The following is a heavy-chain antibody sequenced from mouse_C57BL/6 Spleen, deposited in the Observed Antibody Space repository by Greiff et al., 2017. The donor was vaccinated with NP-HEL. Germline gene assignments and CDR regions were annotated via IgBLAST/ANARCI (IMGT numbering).Heavy chain of an antibody. CDR1: GYTFTSYW. J-gene: IGHJ2*01. V-gene: IGHV1-5*01. CDR3: TSYYDYDSDYFDY. Sequence: VQLQQSGTVLARPGASVKMSCKTSGYTFTSYWMHWVKQRPGQGLEWIGAIYPGNSESSYNQKFKGKAKLTAVTSASTAYMELSSLTNENSAVYYCTSYYDYDSDYFDYWGQGTTLTVSS. CDR2: IYPGNSES. D-gene: IGHD2-4*01.